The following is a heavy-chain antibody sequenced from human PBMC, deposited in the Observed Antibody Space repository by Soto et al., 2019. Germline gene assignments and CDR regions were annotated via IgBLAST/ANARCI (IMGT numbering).Heavy chain of an antibody. Sequence: PSETLSLTCTVSGGSVRSGSYHWSWIRQPPGKGLEWIGYIYYSGSTNYNPSLKSRVTISVDTSKNQFSLKLSSVTTADTAVYYCARLRRDIVVVAALYLDHWGQGTLVTVSS. CDR1: GGSVRSGSYH. J-gene: IGHJ4*02. D-gene: IGHD2-2*01. CDR2: IYYSGST. CDR3: ARLRRDIVVVAALYLDH. V-gene: IGHV4-61*01.